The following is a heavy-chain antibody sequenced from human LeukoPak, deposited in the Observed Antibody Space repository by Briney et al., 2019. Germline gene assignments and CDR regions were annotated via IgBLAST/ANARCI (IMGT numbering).Heavy chain of an antibody. V-gene: IGHV3-53*01. CDR1: GFTVSRNY. Sequence: PGGFLRLSCAASGFTVSRNYMSWVRQAPGKGLEWVSVIYSGGSTYYADSVRGRFTISRDNSKNTLYLQMNSLRAEDTAVYYCASSPFSRMDVWGQGTTVTVSS. J-gene: IGHJ6*02. CDR3: ASSPFSRMDV. CDR2: IYSGGST.